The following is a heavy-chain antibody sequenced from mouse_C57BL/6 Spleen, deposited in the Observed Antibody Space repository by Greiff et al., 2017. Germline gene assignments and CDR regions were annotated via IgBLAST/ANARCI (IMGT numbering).Heavy chain of an antibody. V-gene: IGHV14-4*01. D-gene: IGHD3-2*02. CDR3: TSGDSSSD. Sequence: VQLQQSGAELVRPGASVKLSCTASGFNIKDDYMHWVKQRPEQGLEWIGWIDPENGDTEYASKFQGKATITADTSSNTAYLQLSSLTSEDTAVYYCTSGDSSSDWGQGTTLTVSS. CDR1: GFNIKDDY. CDR2: IDPENGDT. J-gene: IGHJ2*01.